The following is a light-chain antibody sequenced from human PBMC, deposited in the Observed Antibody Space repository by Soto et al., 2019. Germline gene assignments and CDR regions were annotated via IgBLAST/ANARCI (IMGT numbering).Light chain of an antibody. Sequence: QSALTQPPSASGSPGQSVTISCTGTSSDVGGYDYVSWYQQHPGKAPKLMIYEVTKRPSGVPDRFSGSKSGNTASLTVSGLQAEDEADYYCFSYAGNSLNYVFGTGTKLTVL. CDR3: FSYAGNSLNYV. V-gene: IGLV2-8*01. CDR2: EVT. J-gene: IGLJ1*01. CDR1: SSDVGGYDY.